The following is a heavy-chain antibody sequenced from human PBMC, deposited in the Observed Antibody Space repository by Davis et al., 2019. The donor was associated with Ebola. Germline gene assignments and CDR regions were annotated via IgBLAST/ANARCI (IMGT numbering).Heavy chain of an antibody. CDR2: IIPILGIA. CDR1: GYTFTSYY. J-gene: IGHJ6*02. Sequence: SVKVSCKASGYTFTSYYMHWVRQAPGQGLEWMGRIIPILGIANYAQKFQGRVTITADKSTSTAYMELSSLRSEDTAVYYCARGWGYDILTGHRGYGMDVWGQGTTVTVSS. V-gene: IGHV1-69*04. D-gene: IGHD3-9*01. CDR3: ARGWGYDILTGHRGYGMDV.